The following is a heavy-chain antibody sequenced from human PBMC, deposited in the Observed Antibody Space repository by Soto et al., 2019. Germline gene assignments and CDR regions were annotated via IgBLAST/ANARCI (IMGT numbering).Heavy chain of an antibody. V-gene: IGHV3-23*01. J-gene: IGHJ6*02. D-gene: IGHD6-19*01. Sequence: GGSLRLSCSASGFIFSSSAMNWVRQAPGKGLEWVSAISGSGGSIYYADSVKGRFTISRDNSKTTLYLQMNSLRAEDTAVYYCAKDPLAVADGMDVWGQGTTVTVSS. CDR3: AKDPLAVADGMDV. CDR2: ISGSGGSI. CDR1: GFIFSSSA.